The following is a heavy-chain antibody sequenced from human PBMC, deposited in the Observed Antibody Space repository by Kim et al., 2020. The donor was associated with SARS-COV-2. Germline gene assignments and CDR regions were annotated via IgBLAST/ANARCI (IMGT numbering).Heavy chain of an antibody. CDR3: ARDPYGSGPLYYYGMDV. J-gene: IGHJ6*02. V-gene: IGHV3-30*04. D-gene: IGHD3-10*01. Sequence: GGSLRLSCAASGFTFSSYAMHWVHQAPGKGLEWVAVISYDGSNKYYADSVKGRFTISRDNSKNTLYLQMNSLRAEDTAVYYCARDPYGSGPLYYYGMDVWGQGTTVTVSS. CDR2: ISYDGSNK. CDR1: GFTFSSYA.